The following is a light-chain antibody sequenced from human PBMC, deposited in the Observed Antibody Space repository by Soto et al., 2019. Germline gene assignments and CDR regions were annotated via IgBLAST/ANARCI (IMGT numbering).Light chain of an antibody. CDR2: TTS. CDR1: QDISSW. J-gene: IGKJ5*01. CDR3: QQANRFPIT. V-gene: IGKV1-12*01. Sequence: DIQMTQSPSFVSAPVGDRVTVTCRASQDISSWLAWYQQKPGKAPKLLIYTTSTLGSGVPSRFSGSRSGTDFTLTISGLQPEDFATYYCQQANRFPITFGQGTRLEIK.